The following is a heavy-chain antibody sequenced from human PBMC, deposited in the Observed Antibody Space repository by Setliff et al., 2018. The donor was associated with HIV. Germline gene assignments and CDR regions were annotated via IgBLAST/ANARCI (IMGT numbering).Heavy chain of an antibody. CDR1: GYTFTSDY. CDR3: ARDLSDGFDY. Sequence: ASVKVSCKASGYTFTSDYIHWVRQAPGQGLEWMGIINPAGNPTSYAQKFQGRVTMTRDTSISTAYMELSRLGSDDTAVFYCARDLSDGFDYWGQGTLVTVSS. CDR2: INPAGNPT. V-gene: IGHV1-2*02. J-gene: IGHJ4*02. D-gene: IGHD2-21*02.